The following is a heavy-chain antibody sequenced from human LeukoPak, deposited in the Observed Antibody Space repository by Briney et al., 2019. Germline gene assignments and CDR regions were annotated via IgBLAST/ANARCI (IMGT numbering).Heavy chain of an antibody. CDR2: INHSGST. CDR1: GGSFSGYY. CDR3: YGVGQGSGSYRNWFDP. Sequence: SETLSLTCADYGGSFSGYYWSWIRQPPGKGLEWIGEINHSGSTNYNPSLKSRVTISVDTSKNQFSLKLSSVTAADTAVYYCYGVGQGSGSYRNWFDPWGQGTLVTVSS. V-gene: IGHV4-34*01. D-gene: IGHD3-10*01. J-gene: IGHJ5*02.